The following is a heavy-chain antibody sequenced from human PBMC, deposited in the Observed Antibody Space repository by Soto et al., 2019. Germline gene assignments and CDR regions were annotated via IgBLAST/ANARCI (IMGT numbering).Heavy chain of an antibody. CDR2: ISGSGGST. V-gene: IGHV3-23*01. D-gene: IGHD3-22*01. CDR3: AKDPQYYYDSSGYYLNWFDP. Sequence: GGSLRLSCAASGFTFSSYAMSWVRQAPGKGLEWVSAISGSGGSTYYADPVKCRFTISRDNSKNTLYLQMNSLRAEDTAVYYCAKDPQYYYDSSGYYLNWFDPWGQGTLVTVSS. J-gene: IGHJ5*02. CDR1: GFTFSSYA.